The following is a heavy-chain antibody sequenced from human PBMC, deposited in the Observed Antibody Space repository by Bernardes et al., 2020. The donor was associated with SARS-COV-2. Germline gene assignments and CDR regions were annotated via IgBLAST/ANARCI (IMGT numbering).Heavy chain of an antibody. CDR3: GTNHYGSGRVDP. CDR2: IDHSGNI. Sequence: SETLSLTCAVYGGSFSGNYWSWIRQPPGKGLEWIGEIDHSGNINCNPSLKSRVTISVDTSKKEFSLKLSSVTAADTAMYYCGTNHYGSGRVDPWGQGTLVTVSS. V-gene: IGHV4-34*01. D-gene: IGHD3-10*01. CDR1: GGSFSGNY. J-gene: IGHJ5*02.